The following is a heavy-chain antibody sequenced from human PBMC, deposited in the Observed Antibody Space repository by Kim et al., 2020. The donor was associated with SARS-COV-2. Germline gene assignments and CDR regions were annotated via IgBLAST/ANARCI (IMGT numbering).Heavy chain of an antibody. CDR3: ATSYQLLLFGLNWFDP. Sequence: SETLSLTCTVSGGSISSSSYYWGWIRQPPGKGLEWIGSIYYSGSTYYNPSLKSRVTISVDTSKNQFSLKLSSVTAADTAVYYCATSYQLLLFGLNWFDPWGQGTLVTVSS. CDR2: IYYSGST. J-gene: IGHJ5*02. V-gene: IGHV4-39*01. D-gene: IGHD2-2*01. CDR1: GGSISSSSYY.